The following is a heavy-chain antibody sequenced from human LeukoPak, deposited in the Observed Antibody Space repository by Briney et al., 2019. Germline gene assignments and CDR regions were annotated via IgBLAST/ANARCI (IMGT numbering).Heavy chain of an antibody. CDR1: GYTFTTYN. CDR2: IDTNTGNP. J-gene: IGHJ4*02. CDR3: VREGLAGGDY. Sequence: GASVKVSCKASGYTFTTYNMNWVRQAPGQGLEWMGWIDTNTGNPSYAQGFTGRFVFSLDTSVSTAYLQISSLNAEDTVVYYCVREGLAGGDYWGQGTLVTVSP. V-gene: IGHV7-4-1*02. D-gene: IGHD6-19*01.